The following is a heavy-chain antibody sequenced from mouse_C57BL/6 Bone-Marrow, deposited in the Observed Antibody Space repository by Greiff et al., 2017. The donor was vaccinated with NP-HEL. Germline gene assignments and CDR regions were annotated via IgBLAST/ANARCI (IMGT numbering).Heavy chain of an antibody. V-gene: IGHV1-26*01. CDR1: GYTFTDYY. J-gene: IGHJ1*03. CDR3: SPYYGNSHWYFGV. D-gene: IGHD2-10*01. Sequence: EVQLQQSGPELVKPGASVKISCKASGYTFTDYYMNWVKQSHGKSLEWIGDINPNNGGTSYNQKFKGKATLTVDKSSSTAYMELHSLTSEYSAVYYCSPYYGNSHWYFGVWGTATTVTASS. CDR2: INPNNGGT.